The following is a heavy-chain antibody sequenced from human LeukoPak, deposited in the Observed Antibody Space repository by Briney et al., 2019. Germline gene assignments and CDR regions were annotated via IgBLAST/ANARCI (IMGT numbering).Heavy chain of an antibody. J-gene: IGHJ4*02. D-gene: IGHD5-12*01. CDR2: INHSGST. V-gene: IGHV4-34*01. Sequence: SETLSLTCAVYGGSFSGYYWSWIRQPPGKGLEWIGEINHSGSTNYNPSLKSRVTISVDTSKNQFSLKLSSVTAADTAVYYCATTFEWLRSHRFDYWGQGTLVTVSS. CDR3: ATTFEWLRSHRFDY. CDR1: GGSFSGYY.